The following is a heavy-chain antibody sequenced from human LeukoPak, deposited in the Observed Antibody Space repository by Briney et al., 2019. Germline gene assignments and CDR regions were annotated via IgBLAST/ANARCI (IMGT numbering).Heavy chain of an antibody. Sequence: GGSLRLSCAASGFTFSNAWMSWVRQAPGKGLEWVSAISGSGGSTYYADSVKGRFTISRDNSKNTLYLQMNSLRAEDTAVYYCAKGPSRIAAAVAGAFDIWGQGTMVTVSS. CDR1: GFTFSNAW. D-gene: IGHD6-13*01. J-gene: IGHJ3*02. V-gene: IGHV3-23*01. CDR3: AKGPSRIAAAVAGAFDI. CDR2: ISGSGGST.